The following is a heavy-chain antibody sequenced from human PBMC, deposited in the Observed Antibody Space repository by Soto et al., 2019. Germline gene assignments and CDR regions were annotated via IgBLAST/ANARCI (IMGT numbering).Heavy chain of an antibody. CDR3: ARVVWFGELLSHYYYYMDV. J-gene: IGHJ6*03. Sequence: SETLSLTCSFSGDSVTSHYLTWIRQSPEKGLEWIGYMHYTGCSHYNPSLKSRLTISVDTSKNQFSLKLSSVTAADTAVYYCARVVWFGELLSHYYYYMDVWGKGTTVTVSS. CDR1: GDSVTSHY. V-gene: IGHV4-59*02. D-gene: IGHD3-10*01. CDR2: MHYTGCS.